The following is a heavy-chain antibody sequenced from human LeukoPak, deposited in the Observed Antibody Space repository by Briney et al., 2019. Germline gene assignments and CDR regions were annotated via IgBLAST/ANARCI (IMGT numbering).Heavy chain of an antibody. CDR2: FDPEDGET. CDR1: GYTLTELS. J-gene: IGHJ2*01. V-gene: IGHV1-24*01. CDR3: ARGPSYYYGSGSLNWYFDL. Sequence: ASVKVSCKVSGYTLTELSMHWVRQAPGKGLEWMGGFDPEDGETIYAQKFQGRVTMTEDTSTDTAYMELSSLRSEDTAVYYCARGPSYYYGSGSLNWYFDLWGRGTLVTVSS. D-gene: IGHD3-10*01.